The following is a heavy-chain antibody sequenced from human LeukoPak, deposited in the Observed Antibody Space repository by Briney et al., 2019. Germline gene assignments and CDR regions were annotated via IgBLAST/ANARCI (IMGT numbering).Heavy chain of an antibody. CDR3: ARGRGRYDSSGYGGY. CDR2: INHSGST. CDR1: GGSFSGYY. D-gene: IGHD3-22*01. V-gene: IGHV4-34*01. Sequence: PSGTLSLTCAVYGGSFSGYYWSWIRQPPGRGLEWIGEINHSGSTNYNPSLKSRVTISVDTSKNQFSLKLSSVTAADTAVYYCARGRGRYDSSGYGGYWGQGTLVTVSS. J-gene: IGHJ4*02.